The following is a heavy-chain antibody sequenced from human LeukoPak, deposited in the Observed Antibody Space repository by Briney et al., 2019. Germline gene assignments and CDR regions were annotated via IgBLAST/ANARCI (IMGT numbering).Heavy chain of an antibody. J-gene: IGHJ4*02. CDR3: ARAASYCSSTSCYTLVY. V-gene: IGHV1-69*13. Sequence: SVKVSCKASGDTFSSYAISWVRQAPGQGLEWMGGIIPIIGTANYAQKLQGRVTITADESTSTAYMELSSLRSEDTAVYYCARAASYCSSTSCYTLVYWGQGTLVTVSS. CDR1: GDTFSSYA. CDR2: IIPIIGTA. D-gene: IGHD2-2*01.